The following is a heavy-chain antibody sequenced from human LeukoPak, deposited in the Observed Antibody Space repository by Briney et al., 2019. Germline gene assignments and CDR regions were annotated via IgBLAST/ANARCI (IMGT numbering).Heavy chain of an antibody. CDR2: INTNTGNP. Sequence: ASVKVSCKASGYTFTSYAMNWVRQAPGQGLEWMGWINTNTGNPTYAQGFTGRFVFSLDTSVSTAYLQISSLKAEDTAVSYCATSPDYYDSSGYYPYWYFDLWGRGTLVTVSS. CDR1: GYTFTSYA. J-gene: IGHJ2*01. V-gene: IGHV7-4-1*02. D-gene: IGHD3-22*01. CDR3: ATSPDYYDSSGYYPYWYFDL.